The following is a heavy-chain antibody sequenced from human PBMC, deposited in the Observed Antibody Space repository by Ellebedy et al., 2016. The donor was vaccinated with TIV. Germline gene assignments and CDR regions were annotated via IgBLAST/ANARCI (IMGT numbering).Heavy chain of an antibody. CDR2: IYYSGST. CDR3: ARDVGRGIWFGEWYFDL. Sequence: SETLSLXXTVSGCSISSYYWSWIRQPPGKGLEWIGYIYYSGSTNYNPSLKSRVTISVDTSKNQFSLKLSSVTAADTAVYYCARDVGRGIWFGEWYFDLWGRGTLVTVSS. V-gene: IGHV4-59*01. D-gene: IGHD3-10*01. CDR1: GCSISSYY. J-gene: IGHJ2*01.